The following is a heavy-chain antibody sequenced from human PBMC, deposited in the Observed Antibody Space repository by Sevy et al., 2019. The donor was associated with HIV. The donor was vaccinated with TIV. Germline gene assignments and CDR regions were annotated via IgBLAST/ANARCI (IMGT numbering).Heavy chain of an antibody. CDR1: ELSFSMFG. V-gene: IGHV3-23*01. Sequence: GGSLRLSCAASELSFSMFGVSWVRQAPGKGLQWVSPFSGRDGTTYYADSVKGRFIVSRDNSKNTLYLQMSSLRDDDTAVYYCAKGRQWISGRFGTYFDYWGQGILVTVSS. CDR2: FSGRDGTT. D-gene: IGHD5-12*01. J-gene: IGHJ4*02. CDR3: AKGRQWISGRFGTYFDY.